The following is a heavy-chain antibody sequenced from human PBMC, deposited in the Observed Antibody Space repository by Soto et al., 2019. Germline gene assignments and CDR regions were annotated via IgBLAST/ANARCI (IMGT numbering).Heavy chain of an antibody. V-gene: IGHV3-23*01. Sequence: PGGSLRLSCAASGFTFSSYAMNWVRQAPGEGLEGVSVISGSGGSTYYADSVRGRFTISRDNSKNTLNLQMHSLRAEDTALYYCAKESYSSSAGRGALDIWGQGTMVTVSS. CDR1: GFTFSSYA. CDR2: ISGSGGST. D-gene: IGHD6-6*01. CDR3: AKESYSSSAGRGALDI. J-gene: IGHJ3*02.